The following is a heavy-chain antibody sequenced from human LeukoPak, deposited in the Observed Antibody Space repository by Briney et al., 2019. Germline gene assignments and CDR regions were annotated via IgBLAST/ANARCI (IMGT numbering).Heavy chain of an antibody. V-gene: IGHV3-9*01. CDR1: GFTFDDYA. CDR2: ISWNSGSI. D-gene: IGHD6-13*01. J-gene: IGHJ4*02. Sequence: GGSLRLSCAASGFTFDDYAMHWVRQAPGKGLEWVSGISWNSGSIGYADSVKGRFTIPRDNAKNSLYLQMNSLRAEDTALYYCAKDSSSSSYYFDYWGQGTLVTVSS. CDR3: AKDSSSSSYYFDY.